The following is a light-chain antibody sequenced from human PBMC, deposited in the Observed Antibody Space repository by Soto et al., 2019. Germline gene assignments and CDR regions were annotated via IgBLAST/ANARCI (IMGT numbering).Light chain of an antibody. CDR3: QQYNNWPPYT. CDR1: QSMGSN. J-gene: IGKJ5*01. Sequence: EIVMTQSPATMSVSPGERATLSCRASQSMGSNVAWYQQKPGQAPRLLIYGASTRATGIPARFSGSGSGTEFTLTISSLQSEDFAVYYCQQYNNWPPYTFGQGTRLEI. V-gene: IGKV3-15*01. CDR2: GAS.